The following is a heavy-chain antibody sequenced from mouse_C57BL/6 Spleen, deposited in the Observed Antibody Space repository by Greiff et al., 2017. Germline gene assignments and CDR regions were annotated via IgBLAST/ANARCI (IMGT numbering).Heavy chain of an antibody. V-gene: IGHV1-50*01. J-gene: IGHJ4*01. D-gene: IGHD4-1*01. Sequence: QVQLKQSGAELVKPGASVKLSCKASGYTFTSYWMQWVKQRPGQGLEWIGEIDPSDSYTNYNQKFKGKATLTVDTSSSTAYMQLSSLTSEDSAVYYCARRELTGRYAMDYWGQGTSVTVSS. CDR1: GYTFTSYW. CDR2: IDPSDSYT. CDR3: ARRELTGRYAMDY.